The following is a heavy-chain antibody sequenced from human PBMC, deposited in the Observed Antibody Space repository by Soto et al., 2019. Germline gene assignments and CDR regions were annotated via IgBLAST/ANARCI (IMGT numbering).Heavy chain of an antibody. J-gene: IGHJ6*02. V-gene: IGHV3-21*01. D-gene: IGHD2-2*01. CDR2: ISSSGTYI. Sequence: GGSLRHSCAASGFTFSAYIMNWVRQAPGKGLGWVSSISSSGTYIHYADSLKGRFTISRDNAKNSLYLQMISLRAEDTAVYYCARDPSDCSSTSCWGYYALDVWGQGTTVTVSS. CDR1: GFTFSAYI. CDR3: ARDPSDCSSTSCWGYYALDV.